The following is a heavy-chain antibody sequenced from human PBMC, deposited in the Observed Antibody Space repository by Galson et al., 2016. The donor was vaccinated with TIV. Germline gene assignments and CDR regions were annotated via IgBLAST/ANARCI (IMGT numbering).Heavy chain of an antibody. V-gene: IGHV2-70*11. Sequence: PALVKPTQTLTLTCTFSGFSLNSNGMCVSWIRQPPGKALEWLARIDWDGDKYYSTFLQTRHTISKDTSKNQVVLTMTNMDPVDTATYYCVRTPYGDSFGWYFDLWGRGTLVTVSS. CDR2: IDWDGDK. D-gene: IGHD4-17*01. CDR3: VRTPYGDSFGWYFDL. CDR1: GFSLNSNGMC. J-gene: IGHJ2*01.